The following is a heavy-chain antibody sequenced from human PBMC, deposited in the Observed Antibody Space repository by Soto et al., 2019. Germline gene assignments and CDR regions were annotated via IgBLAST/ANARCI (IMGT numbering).Heavy chain of an antibody. D-gene: IGHD2-15*01. CDR1: GYSFTSYW. Sequence: EVQLVQSGAEVKKHGESLKISCKGSGYSFTSYWIGWVRQMPGKGLEWMGIIYPGDSDTRYSPSFQGQVTISADKSISTAYLQWSSLKASDTAMYYCARHREDIVVVVAAPSGSFDIWGQGTMVTVSS. V-gene: IGHV5-51*01. CDR2: IYPGDSDT. J-gene: IGHJ3*02. CDR3: ARHREDIVVVVAAPSGSFDI.